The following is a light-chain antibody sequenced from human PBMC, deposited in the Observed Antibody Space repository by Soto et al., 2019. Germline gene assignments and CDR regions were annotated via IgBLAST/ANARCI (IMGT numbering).Light chain of an antibody. CDR3: QQLNSYPPWT. CDR1: QGISSN. V-gene: IGKV1-9*01. J-gene: IGKJ1*01. CDR2: GAS. Sequence: IQLTQSPSSLSASVGDRVTITCRASQGISSNLAWYQQKPGTAPKLLIFGASTLQSGVPSRFSGSGSGTDFTLTISSLQPEDFATYFCQQLNSYPPWTFGQGTKVEIK.